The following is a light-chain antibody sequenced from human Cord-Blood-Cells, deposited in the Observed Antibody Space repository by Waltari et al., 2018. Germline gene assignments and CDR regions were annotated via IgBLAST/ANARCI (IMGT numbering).Light chain of an antibody. Sequence: DIQMTQSPPSLSASVGDRVTITCQASQDISNYLNWYQQKPGKAPKLLIYDASNLETGVPSRFSGSGSGTDFTFTISSLQPEDIATYYCQQYDNLPRITFGPGTKVDIK. CDR1: QDISNY. V-gene: IGKV1-33*01. CDR2: DAS. CDR3: QQYDNLPRIT. J-gene: IGKJ3*01.